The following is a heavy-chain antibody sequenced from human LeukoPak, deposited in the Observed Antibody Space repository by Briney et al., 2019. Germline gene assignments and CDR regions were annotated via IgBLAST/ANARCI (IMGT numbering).Heavy chain of an antibody. D-gene: IGHD1-26*01. CDR3: ARERGSGSSRPIDY. CDR1: GDSISSGNY. CDR2: IYYSGST. V-gene: IGHV4-61*01. Sequence: SETLSLTCTVSGDSISSGNYWGWIRQPPGKGLEWIGYIYYSGSTNYNPSLKSRVTISVDTSKNQFSLKLSSVTAADTAVYYCARERGSGSSRPIDYWGQGTLVTVSS. J-gene: IGHJ4*02.